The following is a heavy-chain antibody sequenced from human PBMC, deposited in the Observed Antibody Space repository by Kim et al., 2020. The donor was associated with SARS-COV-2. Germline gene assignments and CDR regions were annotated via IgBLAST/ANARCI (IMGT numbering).Heavy chain of an antibody. CDR2: ISSSSSTI. J-gene: IGHJ5*02. Sequence: GGSLRLSCAASGFTFSSYSMNWVRQAPGKGLEWVSYISSSSSTIYYADSVKGRFTISRDNAKNSLYLQMNSLRAEDTAVYYCARDYRSSSWFDWFDPWGQGTLVTVSS. CDR3: ARDYRSSSWFDWFDP. CDR1: GFTFSSYS. V-gene: IGHV3-48*04. D-gene: IGHD6-13*01.